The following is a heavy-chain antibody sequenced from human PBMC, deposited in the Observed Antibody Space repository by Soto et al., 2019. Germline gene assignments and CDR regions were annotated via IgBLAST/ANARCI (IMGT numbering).Heavy chain of an antibody. D-gene: IGHD2-8*01. J-gene: IGHJ6*03. CDR3: ARGPYCTNGVCYNYYYYYYMDV. CDR2: INHSGST. V-gene: IGHV4-34*01. CDR1: GGSFSGYY. Sequence: QVQLQQWGAGLLKPSETLSLTCAVYGGSFSGYYWSWIRQPPGKGLEWIGEINHSGSTNYNPSLKSRVTISVETSKNKFSLKLSSGTAADTDVYYCARGPYCTNGVCYNYYYYYYMDVWGKGTTVTVSS.